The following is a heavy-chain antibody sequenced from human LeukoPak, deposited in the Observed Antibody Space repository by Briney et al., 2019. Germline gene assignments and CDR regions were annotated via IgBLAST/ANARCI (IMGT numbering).Heavy chain of an antibody. CDR3: ARGSKLRFLEWYNDY. V-gene: IGHV4-39*07. CDR1: GGSISSSSYY. Sequence: PSETLSLTCTVSGGSISSSSYYWGWIRQPPGKGLEWIGSIYYSGSTYYNPSLKSRVTISVDTSKNQFSLKLSSVTAADTAVYYCARGSKLRFLEWYNDYWGQGTLVTVSS. CDR2: IYYSGST. D-gene: IGHD3-3*01. J-gene: IGHJ4*02.